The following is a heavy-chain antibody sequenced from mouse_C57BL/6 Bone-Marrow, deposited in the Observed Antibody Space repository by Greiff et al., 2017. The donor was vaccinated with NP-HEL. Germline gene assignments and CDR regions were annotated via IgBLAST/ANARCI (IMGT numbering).Heavy chain of an antibody. J-gene: IGHJ2*01. V-gene: IGHV1-82*01. CDR2: ISPGAGAT. CDR3: ARSGSNYVLDLDY. D-gene: IGHD2-5*01. Sequence: VQLQQSGPELVKPGASVKISCTASGYAFSSSWMNWVQQRPGKGLEWIGRISPGAGATNYHGKFKGKATLTADKSSSTAYMQHSSLTSEDSAVYCCARSGSNYVLDLDYWGQGTTLTVSS. CDR1: GYAFSSSW.